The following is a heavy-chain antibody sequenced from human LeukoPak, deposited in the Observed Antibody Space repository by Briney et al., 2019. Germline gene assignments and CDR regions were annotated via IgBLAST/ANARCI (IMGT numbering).Heavy chain of an antibody. CDR2: INPSGGST. J-gene: IGHJ4*02. D-gene: IGHD3-16*01. V-gene: IGHV1-46*01. CDR3: ARSWPLGVLGYFDY. Sequence: ASVKVSCKASGYTFTSYGISWVRQAPGQGLEWMGIINPSGGSTSYAQKFQGRVTMTRDTSTSTVYMELSSLRSEDTAVYYCARSWPLGVLGYFDYWGQGTLVTVSS. CDR1: GYTFTSYG.